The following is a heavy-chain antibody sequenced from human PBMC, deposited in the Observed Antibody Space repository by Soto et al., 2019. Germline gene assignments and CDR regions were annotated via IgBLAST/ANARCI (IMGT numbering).Heavy chain of an antibody. V-gene: IGHV3-23*01. J-gene: IGHJ4*02. D-gene: IGHD2-2*01. Sequence: GGSLRLSCTASGFTFSSYAMSWVRQAPGKGLEWVSGISGSGGSRYYADSVKGRFTISRDNSKNTLYLQMHSLRAEDTAVYYCTREDCSSSSCPEGGWGQGTLVTVSS. CDR2: ISGSGGSR. CDR1: GFTFSSYA. CDR3: TREDCSSSSCPEGG.